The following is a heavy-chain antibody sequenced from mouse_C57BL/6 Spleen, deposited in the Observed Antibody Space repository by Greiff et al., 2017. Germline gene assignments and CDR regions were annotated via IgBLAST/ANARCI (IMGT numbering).Heavy chain of an antibody. D-gene: IGHD2-5*01. CDR3: AFMGYSNYVGFAY. V-gene: IGHV1-82*01. J-gene: IGHJ3*01. CDR1: GYAFSSSC. CDR2: IYPGDGDT. Sequence: QVQLKQSGPELVKPGASVKISCKASGYAFSSSCMNWVKQRPGKGLEWIGRIYPGDGDTNYTGKFKGKATLTADKSSSTAYMQLSSLTSENSAVYFCAFMGYSNYVGFAYWGQGTLVTVSA.